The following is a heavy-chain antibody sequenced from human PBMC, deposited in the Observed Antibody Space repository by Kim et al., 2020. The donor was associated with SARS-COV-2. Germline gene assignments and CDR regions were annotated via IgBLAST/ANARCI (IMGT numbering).Heavy chain of an antibody. CDR1: GGSINDSIYY. J-gene: IGHJ5*01. CDR3: ARPVAGGYSYGFDS. Sequence: SETLSLTCAVDGGSINDSIYYWGWMRQPQGKGRAWIGSVLSSGNTNYNLSLNSRLTISVDTSKNQISLRLSSVTAADTAVYYCARPVAGGYSYGFDSWGQGILVTVSS. V-gene: IGHV4-39*01. D-gene: IGHD5-18*01. CDR2: VLSSGNT.